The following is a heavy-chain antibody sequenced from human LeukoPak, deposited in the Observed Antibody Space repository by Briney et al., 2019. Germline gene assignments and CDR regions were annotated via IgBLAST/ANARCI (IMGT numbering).Heavy chain of an antibody. D-gene: IGHD4-17*01. V-gene: IGHV3-33*08. CDR1: GFTFSSYS. CDR3: AAPGRDDYGDYNAFDI. CDR2: IWYDGSNK. J-gene: IGHJ3*02. Sequence: PGGSLRLSCAASGFTFSSYSMNWVRQAPGKGQEWVAVIWYDGSNKYYADSVKGRFTISRDNSKNTLFLQMNSLRAEDTAVYYCAAPGRDDYGDYNAFDIWGQGTMVTVSS.